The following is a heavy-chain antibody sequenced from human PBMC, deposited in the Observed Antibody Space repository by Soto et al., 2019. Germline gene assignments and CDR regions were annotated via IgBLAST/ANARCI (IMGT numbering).Heavy chain of an antibody. Sequence: QVQLVQSGAEVKKPGSSVKVSCKDSGGTFNTYSMFWVRQAPAHGLEWMGRIIPMLGVRNYAQRFQDRVTITGYKATATVHMELSSLRSEDTALYYFTIGSWAGEVFDIWGQGTMVTVSS. CDR3: TIGSWAGEVFDI. CDR2: IIPMLGVR. D-gene: IGHD2-2*01. V-gene: IGHV1-69*02. J-gene: IGHJ3*02. CDR1: GGTFNTYS.